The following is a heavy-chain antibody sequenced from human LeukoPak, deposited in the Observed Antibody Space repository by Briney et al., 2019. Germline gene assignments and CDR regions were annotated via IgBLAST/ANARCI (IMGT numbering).Heavy chain of an antibody. Sequence: PSETLSLTCTVSGGSISSSSYYWDWIRQPPGKGLEWIGSIYYSGSTYYNPSLKSRVTISVDTSKNQFSLKLSSVTAADTAVYYCARVFRSGWYVVYWGQGTLVTVSS. CDR2: IYYSGST. CDR1: GGSISSSSYY. CDR3: ARVFRSGWYVVY. V-gene: IGHV4-39*07. J-gene: IGHJ4*02. D-gene: IGHD6-19*01.